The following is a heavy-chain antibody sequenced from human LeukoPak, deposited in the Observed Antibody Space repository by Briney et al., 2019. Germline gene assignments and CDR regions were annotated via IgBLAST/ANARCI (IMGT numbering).Heavy chain of an antibody. V-gene: IGHV3-21*01. D-gene: IGHD3-22*01. J-gene: IGHJ3*02. CDR1: GFTFSTYN. Sequence: GGSLRLSCAASGFTFSTYNMNWVRRAPGKGLEWVSSISTTSSYIYYADSVKGRFTISRDNAKNSVYLQMNSLRAEDTAVYYCARAEKAGAKWLNAFDIWGQGTMVTVSS. CDR3: ARAEKAGAKWLNAFDI. CDR2: ISTTSSYI.